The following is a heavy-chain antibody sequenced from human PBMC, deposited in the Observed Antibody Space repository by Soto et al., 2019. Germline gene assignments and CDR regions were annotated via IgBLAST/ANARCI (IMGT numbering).Heavy chain of an antibody. CDR2: INHSGST. CDR1: GGSFSGYY. D-gene: IGHD5-12*01. V-gene: IGHV4-34*01. J-gene: IGHJ6*02. CDR3: ARGRKDGYRSGMDV. Sequence: QVQLQQWGAGLLKPSETLSLTCAVYGGSFSGYYWSWIRQPPGKGLEWIGEINHSGSTNYNPSLKSRVTISVDTSKNQFSLKLSSVTAADTAVYYCARGRKDGYRSGMDVWGQGTTVTVSS.